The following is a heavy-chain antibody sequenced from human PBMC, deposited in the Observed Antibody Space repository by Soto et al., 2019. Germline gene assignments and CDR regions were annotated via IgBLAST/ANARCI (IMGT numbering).Heavy chain of an antibody. V-gene: IGHV4-30-4*01. Sequence: QVQLQESGPGLVKPSQTLSLTCTVSGGSISSGDYYWSWIRQPPGKGLEWTGYIYYSGSTYYNPSLKRRVTISVDTSKNQFSLKLSSVTAPDTAVYYCARDHYVYDILTGYGYYYGMDVWGQGTTVTVSS. CDR3: ARDHYVYDILTGYGYYYGMDV. D-gene: IGHD3-9*01. CDR2: IYYSGST. CDR1: GGSISSGDYY. J-gene: IGHJ6*02.